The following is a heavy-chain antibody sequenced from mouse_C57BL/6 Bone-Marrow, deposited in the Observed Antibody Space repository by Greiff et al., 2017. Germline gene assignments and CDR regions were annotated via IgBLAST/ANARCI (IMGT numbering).Heavy chain of an antibody. D-gene: IGHD2-1*01. CDR1: GFTFSDYY. V-gene: IGHV5-12*01. Sequence: DVKLQESGGGLVQPGGSLKLSCAASGFTFSDYYMYWVRQTPEKRLEWVAYISNGGGSTYYPDTVKGRFTISRDNAKNTLYLQMSRLKSEDTAMYYCARDLLCDYWGQGTSVTVSS. CDR3: ARDLLCDY. J-gene: IGHJ4*01. CDR2: ISNGGGST.